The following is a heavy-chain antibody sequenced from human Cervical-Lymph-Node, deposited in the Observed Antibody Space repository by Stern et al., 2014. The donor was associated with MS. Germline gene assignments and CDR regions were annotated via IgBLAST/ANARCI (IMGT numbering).Heavy chain of an antibody. Sequence: EVQLVESGGGLLQPGGSLRLSCGASGFTFSTYWMHWVRQGPGKGLVWVSRINSGVSSTSYADSVRGRFTIARDNAKNTVYLQMTSLRAEDTAVYYCARSSGASGDAMDVWGQGTTVTVSS. CDR1: GFTFSTYW. V-gene: IGHV3-74*02. CDR3: ARSSGASGDAMDV. J-gene: IGHJ6*02. D-gene: IGHD2-15*01. CDR2: INSGVSST.